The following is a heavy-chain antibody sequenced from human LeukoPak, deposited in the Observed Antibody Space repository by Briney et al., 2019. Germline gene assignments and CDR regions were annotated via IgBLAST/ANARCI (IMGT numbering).Heavy chain of an antibody. CDR2: IKQDGSDK. J-gene: IGHJ3*02. Sequence: GGSLRLSCAASGFTFSSDWMNLVRQAPGKGLEWVANIKQDGSDKYYVDSVKGRFTISRDDAKNSVFLQMNSLRAEDTAVYYCARNRGDIWGQGTMVIVSS. CDR3: ARNRGDI. V-gene: IGHV3-7*01. CDR1: GFTFSSDW. D-gene: IGHD3-16*01.